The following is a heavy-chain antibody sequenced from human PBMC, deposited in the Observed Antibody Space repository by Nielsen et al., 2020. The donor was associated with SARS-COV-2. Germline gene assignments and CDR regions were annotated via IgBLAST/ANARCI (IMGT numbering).Heavy chain of an antibody. CDR3: ASGTGPYFDY. J-gene: IGHJ4*02. CDR2: ISGSGGST. Sequence: GESLKISCAASGFTFSSYAMRWVRQAPGKGLEWVSAISGSGGSTYYADSVKGRFTIPRDNSKNTLYLQMNSLRAEDTAVYYCASGTGPYFDYWGQGTLVTVSS. D-gene: IGHD6-13*01. CDR1: GFTFSSYA. V-gene: IGHV3-23*01.